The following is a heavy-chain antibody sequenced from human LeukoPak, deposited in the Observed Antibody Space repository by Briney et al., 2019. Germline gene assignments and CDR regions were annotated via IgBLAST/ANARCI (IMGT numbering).Heavy chain of an antibody. CDR1: GDSVSGDSAT. Sequence: SQTLSLTCAISGDSVSGDSATWNWIRQSPSRGLELLGRTYYRSKWYNDYAIFVKSRIAINPDTSKNQFSLQLNSVTPEDTAIYYCARALVRNQYGLDVWGQGITVTVSS. D-gene: IGHD1-14*01. CDR2: TYYRSKWYN. CDR3: ARALVRNQYGLDV. V-gene: IGHV6-1*01. J-gene: IGHJ6*02.